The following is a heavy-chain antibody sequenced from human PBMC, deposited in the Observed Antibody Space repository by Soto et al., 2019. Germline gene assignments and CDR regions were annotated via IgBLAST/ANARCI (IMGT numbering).Heavy chain of an antibody. CDR2: IIPILGIA. Sequence: GASVKVSCKASGGTFSSYTISWVRQAPGQGLEWMGRIIPILGIANYAQKFQGRVTITADKSTSTAYMELSSLRSEDTVVYYCAREGVVATYDAFDIWGQGTMVPVSS. J-gene: IGHJ3*02. CDR1: GGTFSSYT. CDR3: AREGVVATYDAFDI. D-gene: IGHD5-12*01. V-gene: IGHV1-69*04.